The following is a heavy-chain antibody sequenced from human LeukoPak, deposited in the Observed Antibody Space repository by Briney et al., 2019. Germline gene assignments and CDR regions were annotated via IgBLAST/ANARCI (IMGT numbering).Heavy chain of an antibody. CDR2: ISGSGGST. CDR1: GFTFSSYW. J-gene: IGHJ4*02. CDR3: AKDPTYYDSSVVDY. D-gene: IGHD3-22*01. Sequence: GGSLRLSCAASGFTFSSYWMSWVRQAPGKGLEWVSAISGSGGSTYYADSVKGRFTISRDNSKNTLYLQMNSLRAEDTAVYYCAKDPTYYDSSVVDYWGQGTLVTVSS. V-gene: IGHV3-23*01.